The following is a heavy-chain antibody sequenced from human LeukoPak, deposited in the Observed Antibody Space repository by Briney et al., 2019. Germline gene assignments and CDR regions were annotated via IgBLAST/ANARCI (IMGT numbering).Heavy chain of an antibody. CDR1: GGPISHYY. V-gene: IGHV4-59*01. Sequence: PSETLYLTCNVSGGPISHYYWSWIRQPPGEGPEWIGYIYYSGSTNYNPSLKSRATISVDTSKHQFSLKLSSVTAADTAVYYCARELKYCSGGSCYRDAFDIWGQVVMVTVSS. CDR2: IYYSGST. D-gene: IGHD2-15*01. CDR3: ARELKYCSGGSCYRDAFDI. J-gene: IGHJ3*02.